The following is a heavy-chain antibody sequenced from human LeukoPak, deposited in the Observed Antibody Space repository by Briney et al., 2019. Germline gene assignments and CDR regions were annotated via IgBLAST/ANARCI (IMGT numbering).Heavy chain of an antibody. J-gene: IGHJ4*02. CDR3: ARLTSYSGGWYADY. CDR2: ISPGGGTT. V-gene: IGHV3-23*01. D-gene: IGHD6-19*01. CDR1: GFAFGSEA. Sequence: GGSLRLSCAVSGFAFGSEAMSWVRQSPARGLEWVASISPGGGTTYYADSVKGRFTISRDNSNNSLFVQMNSLRAEDTAVYYCARLTSYSGGWYADYWGQGTLVTVSS.